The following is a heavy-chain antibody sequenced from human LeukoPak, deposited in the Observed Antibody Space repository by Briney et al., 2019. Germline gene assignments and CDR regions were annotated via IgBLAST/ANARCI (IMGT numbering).Heavy chain of an antibody. V-gene: IGHV1-18*01. D-gene: IGHD2-15*01. CDR3: ASGTRYCSGGSCPREYYYYYGMDV. CDR2: ISAYNGNT. Sequence: ALGKASCKAAGYTFTSYVISWGRRAPGQGLGGWGWISAYNGNTKYAQKLQGRVTMTTDTSTSTAYMELRSLRSDDTAVYYCASGTRYCSGGSCPREYYYYYGMDVWGQGTTVTVSS. CDR1: GYTFTSYV. J-gene: IGHJ6*02.